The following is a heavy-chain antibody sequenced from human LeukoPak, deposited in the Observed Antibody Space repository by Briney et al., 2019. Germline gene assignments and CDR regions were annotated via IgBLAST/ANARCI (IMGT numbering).Heavy chain of an antibody. CDR3: ATYSGYALHDAFDI. J-gene: IGHJ3*02. CDR2: IYSGGST. CDR1: VFTVSSNY. Sequence: GGSLRLSCAASVFTVSSNYMSWVRQAPGKGLEWVSVIYSGGSTYYADSVKGRFTISRDNSKNTLYLQMNSLRAEDTAVYYCATYSGYALHDAFDIWGQGTMVTVSS. D-gene: IGHD5-12*01. V-gene: IGHV3-53*01.